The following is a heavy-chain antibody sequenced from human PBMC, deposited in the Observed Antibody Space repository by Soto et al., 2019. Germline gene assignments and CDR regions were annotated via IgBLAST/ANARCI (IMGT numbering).Heavy chain of an antibody. D-gene: IGHD3-3*01. V-gene: IGHV3-53*01. CDR3: ARGIEGVTIDYYYGLGV. CDR2: VYSGGST. J-gene: IGHJ6*02. Sequence: EVQLVESGGGLIQPGGSLRLSCVASGFIVSSNYMSWVRQAPGKGLEWVSLVYSGGSTYYADSVKGRFTISRDNSKNTLYLQMNSLRVEDTAVYCCARGIEGVTIDYYYGLGVWGQGTTVTVSS. CDR1: GFIVSSNY.